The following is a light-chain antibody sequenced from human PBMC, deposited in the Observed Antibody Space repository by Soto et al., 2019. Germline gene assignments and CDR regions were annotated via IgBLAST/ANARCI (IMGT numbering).Light chain of an antibody. Sequence: EIVMTHSPATLSVSPWEIATLSCRASQSVDINLAWYQQKAGQAPRLLVYGASTKATDMPGRFSGRGSGTEFTLTINNLQSEDFAVYYCQQYRNWPRTFGQGTKVDIK. V-gene: IGKV3-15*01. CDR1: QSVDIN. CDR3: QQYRNWPRT. J-gene: IGKJ1*01. CDR2: GAS.